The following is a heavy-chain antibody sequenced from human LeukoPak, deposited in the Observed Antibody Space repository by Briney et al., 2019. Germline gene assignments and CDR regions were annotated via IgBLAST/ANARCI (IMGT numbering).Heavy chain of an antibody. CDR1: GFTFSSYA. CDR2: ISGSGGST. D-gene: IGHD6-19*01. CDR3: AKRVRADPKFYYFDY. Sequence: GGSLRLSCAASGFTFSSYAMSWVRQAPGKGLEWVSAISGSGGSTYYADSVKGRFTISRDNSKNTLYLQMNSLRAEDTAVCYCAKRVRADPKFYYFDYWGQGTLVTVSS. J-gene: IGHJ4*02. V-gene: IGHV3-23*01.